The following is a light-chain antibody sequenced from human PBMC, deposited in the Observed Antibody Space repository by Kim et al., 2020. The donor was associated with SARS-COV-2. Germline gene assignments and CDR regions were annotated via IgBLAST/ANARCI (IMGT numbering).Light chain of an antibody. CDR1: QGGGDSY. CDR2: GAS. CDR3: LQYVTSPQT. J-gene: IGKJ1*01. V-gene: IGKV3-20*01. Sequence: SPGERAALSCRARQGGGDSYLAWYQQKPGQAPRLLIFGASSRATGIPDRFSGSGAGTDFTLTISRLEPEDFAVYYCLQYVTSPQTFGHGTKVDSK.